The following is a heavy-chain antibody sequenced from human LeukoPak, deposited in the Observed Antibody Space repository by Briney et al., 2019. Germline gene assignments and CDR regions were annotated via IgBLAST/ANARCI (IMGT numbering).Heavy chain of an antibody. CDR1: GFTFDDYA. V-gene: IGHV3-9*01. D-gene: IGHD6-13*01. J-gene: IGHJ4*02. Sequence: PGRSLRLSCAASGFTFDDYAMHWVRQAPGKGLEWVSGISWNSGSIGYADSVKGRFTISRDNAKNSLYLQMNSLRAEDTAVYYCARDYAAGQFDYWGQGTLVTVSS. CDR3: ARDYAAGQFDY. CDR2: ISWNSGSI.